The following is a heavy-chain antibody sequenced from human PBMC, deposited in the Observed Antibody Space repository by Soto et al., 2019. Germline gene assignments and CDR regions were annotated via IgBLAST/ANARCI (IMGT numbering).Heavy chain of an antibody. V-gene: IGHV4-59*08. J-gene: IGHJ4*02. Sequence: PSETLSLTCTVSGGSISSYYLSWIRQPPGKGLEWIGYIYYSGSTNYNPSLKSRVTISVDTSKNQFSLKLSSVTAADTAVYYCARWPGVATIRGFDYWGQGTLVTVSS. CDR1: GGSISSYY. D-gene: IGHD5-12*01. CDR2: IYYSGST. CDR3: ARWPGVATIRGFDY.